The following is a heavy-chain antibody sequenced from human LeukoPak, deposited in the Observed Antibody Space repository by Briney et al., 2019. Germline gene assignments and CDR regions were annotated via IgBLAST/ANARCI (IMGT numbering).Heavy chain of an antibody. V-gene: IGHV3-20*04. D-gene: IGHD6-6*01. CDR1: GFTFDDYG. CDR2: INWNGGST. CDR3: ARGTTVSSSLLY. J-gene: IGHJ4*02. Sequence: RTGGSLRLSCAASGFTFDDYGMSWVRQAPGKGLEWVSGINWNGGSTGYADSVKGRFTISRDNAKNSLYLQMNSLRAEDTAVYYCARGTTVSSSLLYWGQGTLVTVSS.